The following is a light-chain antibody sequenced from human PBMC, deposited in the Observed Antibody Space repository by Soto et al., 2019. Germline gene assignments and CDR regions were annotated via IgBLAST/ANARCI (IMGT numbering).Light chain of an antibody. CDR1: NIGSKS. V-gene: IGLV3-21*04. CDR3: QVWDSGSENPVV. CDR2: YDS. J-gene: IGLJ2*01. Sequence: SYELTQPPSVSVAPGKTARITCGGNNIGSKSVHWYQQKPGQAPVLVIYYDSDRPSGIPERFSGSNAENTATLTIRRVEAGDEADCYSQVWDSGSENPVVFGGRTKLNV.